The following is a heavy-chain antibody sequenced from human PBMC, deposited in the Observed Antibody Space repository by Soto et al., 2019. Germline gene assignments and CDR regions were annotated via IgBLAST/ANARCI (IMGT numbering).Heavy chain of an antibody. CDR2: IYWDDDK. D-gene: IGHD1-26*01. Sequence: QITLKESGPTLVKPTQTLTLTCTLSGFSLSTSGVGVGWIRKPPGKALEWLALIYWDDDKRYSPSLKSRLTVXKXXSKNQVAMTMTNMDPVDTATYYCARSSGRCRSFDYWGQGTLVTVSS. J-gene: IGHJ4*02. CDR3: ARSSGRCRSFDY. V-gene: IGHV2-5*02. CDR1: GFSLSTSGVG.